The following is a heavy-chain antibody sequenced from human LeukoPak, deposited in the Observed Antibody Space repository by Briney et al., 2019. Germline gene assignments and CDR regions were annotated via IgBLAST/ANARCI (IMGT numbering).Heavy chain of an antibody. CDR3: AREGGFYRPLDY. V-gene: IGHV4-34*10. J-gene: IGHJ4*02. Sequence: GSLRLSCAASGFTFSGSAMHWVRQPPGKGLEWIGEVHLDGRTNYNPSLKSRLIMSVDLPENHISLKLTSVTAADTAVYYCAREGGFYRPLDYSGQGTLVTVSS. D-gene: IGHD3-3*01. CDR1: GFTFSGSA. CDR2: VHLDGRT.